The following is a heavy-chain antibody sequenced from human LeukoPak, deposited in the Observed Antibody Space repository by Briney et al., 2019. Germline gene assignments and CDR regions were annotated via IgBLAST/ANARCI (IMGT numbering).Heavy chain of an antibody. D-gene: IGHD3-10*01. Sequence: GGSLRLSCAASGFSFSDDWMHWVRQAPGKGLEWVSRIYSDESSTYYADSVKGRFTISRDNAKNTLYLQMNSLRAEDTAMYYCARVSGSRNYYFGAFDIWGQGTMVTVSS. CDR2: IYSDESST. CDR3: ARVSGSRNYYFGAFDI. J-gene: IGHJ3*02. V-gene: IGHV3-74*01. CDR1: GFSFSDDW.